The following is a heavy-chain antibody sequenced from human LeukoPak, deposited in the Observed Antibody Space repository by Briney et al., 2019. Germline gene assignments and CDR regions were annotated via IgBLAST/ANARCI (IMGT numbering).Heavy chain of an antibody. J-gene: IGHJ4*02. D-gene: IGHD3-16*02. CDR2: ISSSGSTI. Sequence: GGSLRLSCAASGFTFSDYYMSWIRQAPGKGLEWVSYISSSGSTIYYADSVKGRFTISRDNAKNSLYLQMNSLRAEDTAVYYCARDRDRYDYVWGSYRTYVDYWGQGTLVTVSS. CDR1: GFTFSDYY. CDR3: ARDRDRYDYVWGSYRTYVDY. V-gene: IGHV3-11*04.